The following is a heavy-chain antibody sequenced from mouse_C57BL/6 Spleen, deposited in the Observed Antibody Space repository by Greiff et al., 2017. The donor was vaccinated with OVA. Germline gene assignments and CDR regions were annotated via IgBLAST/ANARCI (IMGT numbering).Heavy chain of an antibody. CDR2: IWGGGGT. CDR1: GFSLTSYG. J-gene: IGHJ4*01. CDR3: AKPDDYDSALDY. Sequence: VMLVESGPGLVAPSQSLSLTCTVSGFSLTSYGVSWVRQPPGKGLEWLGVIWGGGGTNYHSALISSLGISTDNSKTHVYLKLISLQTDDTATYSCAKPDDYDSALDYWGQGTSVTVSS. D-gene: IGHD2-4*01. V-gene: IGHV2-3*01.